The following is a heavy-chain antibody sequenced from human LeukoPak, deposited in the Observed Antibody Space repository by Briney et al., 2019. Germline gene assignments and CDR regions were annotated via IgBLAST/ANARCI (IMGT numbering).Heavy chain of an antibody. CDR2: IQYDGGNE. Sequence: PGGSLRLSCAASGFTFSTYGMHWVRQAPGKGLEWVAFIQYDGGNEYYAESVKGRFTISRDNSKKTLYLQMNSLRAEDTAVYFCGKVTYGSGSYYLGVDYWGQGTLVTVSS. D-gene: IGHD3-10*01. V-gene: IGHV3-30*02. J-gene: IGHJ4*02. CDR3: GKVTYGSGSYYLGVDY. CDR1: GFTFSTYG.